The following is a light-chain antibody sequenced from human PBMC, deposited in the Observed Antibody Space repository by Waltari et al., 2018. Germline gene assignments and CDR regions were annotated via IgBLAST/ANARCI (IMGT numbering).Light chain of an antibody. Sequence: QLVLTQSPSASASLGASVKLTCTLASGHSSNIVAWLSQQPEKGPRYLMKINSDGSHSKGDEIPDRFSGSSSGAERYLPIASVQSEDEADYYCQTGGHGTWVFGGGTKLTVL. CDR3: QTGGHGTWV. V-gene: IGLV4-69*01. CDR1: SGHSSNI. CDR2: INSDGSH. J-gene: IGLJ3*02.